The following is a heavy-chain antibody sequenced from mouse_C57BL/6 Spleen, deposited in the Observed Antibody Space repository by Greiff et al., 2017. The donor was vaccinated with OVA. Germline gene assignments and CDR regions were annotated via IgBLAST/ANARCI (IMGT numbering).Heavy chain of an antibody. CDR3: TDDDGYPLAMDY. D-gene: IGHD2-3*01. CDR2: IRLKSDNYAT. J-gene: IGHJ4*01. CDR1: GFTFSNYW. Sequence: EVKVVESGGGLVQPGGSMKLSCVASGFTFSNYWMNWVRQSPEKGLEWVAQIRLKSDNYATHYAESVKGRFTISRDDSKSSVYLQMNNLRAEDTGIYYCTDDDGYPLAMDYWGQGTSVTVSS. V-gene: IGHV6-3*01.